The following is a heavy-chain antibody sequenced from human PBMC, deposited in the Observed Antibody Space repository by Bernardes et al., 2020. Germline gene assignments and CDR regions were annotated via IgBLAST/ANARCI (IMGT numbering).Heavy chain of an antibody. CDR2: INHSGST. CDR3: ARGRSALETIFGVVISPTGFDP. CDR1: GGSFSGYY. V-gene: IGHV4-34*01. D-gene: IGHD3-3*01. Sequence: SETLSLTCAVSGGSFSGYYWSWIRQSPGKGLEWIGEINHSGSTNYNPSLKSRVTISVDTSKNQFSLKLSSVTAADTAVYYCARGRSALETIFGVVISPTGFDPWGQGTLVTVSS. J-gene: IGHJ5*02.